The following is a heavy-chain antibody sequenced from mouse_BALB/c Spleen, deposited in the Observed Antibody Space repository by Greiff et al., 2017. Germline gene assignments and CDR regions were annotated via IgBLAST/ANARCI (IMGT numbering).Heavy chain of an antibody. Sequence: EVHLVESGGDLVKPGGSLKLSCAASGFTFSSYGMSWVRQTPDKRLEWVATISSGGSYTYYPDSVKGRFTISRDNAKNTLYLQMSSLKSEDTAMYYCARQGSTMITTAFAYWGQGTLVTVSA. V-gene: IGHV5-6*01. J-gene: IGHJ3*01. CDR3: ARQGSTMITTAFAY. CDR2: ISSGGSYT. D-gene: IGHD2-4*01. CDR1: GFTFSSYG.